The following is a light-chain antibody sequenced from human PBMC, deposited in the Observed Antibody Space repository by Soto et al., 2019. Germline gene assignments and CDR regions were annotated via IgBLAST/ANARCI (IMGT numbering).Light chain of an antibody. J-gene: IGLJ1*01. Sequence: QSVMTQPPSVSAAPGQKVTISCSGSSSNIGGNSVSWYQQLPGTAPKLLIYDDNKRPSGFPDRFSGSKSGTSATLGITGFQTGDEADYHCGSWDSSLSAYVFGTGTKLTVL. CDR2: DDN. CDR3: GSWDSSLSAYV. CDR1: SSNIGGNS. V-gene: IGLV1-51*01.